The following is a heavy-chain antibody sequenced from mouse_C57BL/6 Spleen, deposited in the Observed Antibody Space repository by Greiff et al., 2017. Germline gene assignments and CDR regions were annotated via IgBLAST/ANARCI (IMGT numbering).Heavy chain of an antibody. J-gene: IGHJ4*01. D-gene: IGHD2-5*01. CDR2: IYPGDGDT. Sequence: QVQLQQSGPELVKPGASVKISCKASGYAFSSSWMNWVKQRPGQGLEWIGRIYPGDGDTNYNGKFKGKATLTADPSSSTAYMQLSSLTSEDSAVXFCARTYYSNYGGAMDYWGQGTSVTVSS. CDR1: GYAFSSSW. V-gene: IGHV1-82*01. CDR3: ARTYYSNYGGAMDY.